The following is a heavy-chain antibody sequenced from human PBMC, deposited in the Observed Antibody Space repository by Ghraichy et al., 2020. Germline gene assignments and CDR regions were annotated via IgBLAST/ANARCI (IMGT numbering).Heavy chain of an antibody. J-gene: IGHJ4*02. CDR3: AGTTPSLFWN. V-gene: IGHV4-39*07. CDR1: GGSISSNTYS. CDR2: IYYSGYT. Sequence: SCSVSGGSISSNTYSWGWIRHPPGKGLEWIGTIYYSGYTYYNPSLKSRVTISVDTSKNQFSLKLNSVTAADTAVYYCAGTTPSLFWNWGRGALVIVSS. D-gene: IGHD3-3*01.